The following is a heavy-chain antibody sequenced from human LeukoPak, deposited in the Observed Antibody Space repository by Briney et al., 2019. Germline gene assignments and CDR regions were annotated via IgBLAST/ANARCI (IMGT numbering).Heavy chain of an antibody. Sequence: GGSLRLSCAASGFTFDDYAMPWVRQAPGKGLEWVSGISWNSGSIGYADSVKGRFTISRDNAKNSLYLQMNSLRAEDTALYYCAKIILPDYYYYGMDVWGQGTTVTVSS. CDR1: GFTFDDYA. D-gene: IGHD3-3*01. J-gene: IGHJ6*02. CDR3: AKIILPDYYYYGMDV. CDR2: ISWNSGSI. V-gene: IGHV3-9*01.